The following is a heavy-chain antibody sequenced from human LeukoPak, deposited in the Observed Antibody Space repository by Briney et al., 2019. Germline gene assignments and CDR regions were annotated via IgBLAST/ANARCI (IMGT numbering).Heavy chain of an antibody. Sequence: ASVKVSCKASGYTLTSYGISWVRQAPGQGLEWMEWISAYNGNTNYAQKLQGRVTMTTDTSTSTAYMELRSLRSDDTAVYYCARGVAARLFDWFDPWGQGTLVTVSS. V-gene: IGHV1-18*01. D-gene: IGHD6-6*01. CDR1: GYTLTSYG. J-gene: IGHJ5*02. CDR3: ARGVAARLFDWFDP. CDR2: ISAYNGNT.